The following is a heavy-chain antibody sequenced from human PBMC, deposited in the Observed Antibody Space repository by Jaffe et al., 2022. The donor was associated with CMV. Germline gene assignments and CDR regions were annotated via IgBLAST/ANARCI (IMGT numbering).Heavy chain of an antibody. CDR3: ARNSGYDYHYYYGMDV. V-gene: IGHV1-2*02. J-gene: IGHJ6*02. Sequence: QVQLVQSGAEVKKPGASVKVSCKASGYTFTGYYMHWVRQAPGQGLEWMGWINPNSGGTNYAQKFQGRVTMTRDTSISTAYMELSRLRSDDTAVYYCARNSGYDYHYYYGMDVWGQGTTVTVSS. CDR1: GYTFTGYY. CDR2: INPNSGGT. D-gene: IGHD5-12*01.